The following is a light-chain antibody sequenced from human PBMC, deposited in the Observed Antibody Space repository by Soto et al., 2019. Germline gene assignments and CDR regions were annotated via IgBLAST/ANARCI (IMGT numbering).Light chain of an antibody. CDR1: QGIRSY. CDR2: AAS. V-gene: IGKV1-9*01. CDR3: QQLNSYPRT. J-gene: IGKJ5*01. Sequence: DSQLIQSPSFLSASVGDRFTITCLAIQGIRSYLAWYEQKPGKAPKLLIYAASTLQSGVPSRFRGSGSGTEFTLTISSLQPEDFEPYYCQQLNSYPRTFGQGTRLEIK.